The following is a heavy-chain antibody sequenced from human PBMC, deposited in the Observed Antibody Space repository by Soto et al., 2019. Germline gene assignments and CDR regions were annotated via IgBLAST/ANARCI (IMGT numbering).Heavy chain of an antibody. V-gene: IGHV3-48*03. CDR2: LSTSGSTM. D-gene: IGHD3-9*01. J-gene: IGHJ4*02. CDR1: GFTFSNYE. Sequence: GGSLRLSCTASGFTFSNYEMTWVRQAPGKGLEWVSYLSTSGSTMYYADSVKGRFTVSRDNAKNSQYLQMNSLRDEDTAVYYCAREDILGVRSFDYWGQGTVVTVSS. CDR3: AREDILGVRSFDY.